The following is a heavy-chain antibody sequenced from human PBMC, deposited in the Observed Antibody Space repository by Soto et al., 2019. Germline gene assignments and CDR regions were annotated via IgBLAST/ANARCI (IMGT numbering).Heavy chain of an antibody. CDR3: AGSPCISITCDSFYSMDI. J-gene: IGHJ6*02. D-gene: IGHD2-2*01. V-gene: IGHV4-31*03. CDR2: IYYSGTT. CDR1: GGSISSGGYY. Sequence: SETLSLTCTVSGGSISSGGYYWSWIRQHPGKGLEWIGYIYYSGTTYYNPSLKSRVTISVDTSKNQFSLKLSSVSAADTALYYCAGSPCISITCDSFYSMDIWGQGTTVTVSS.